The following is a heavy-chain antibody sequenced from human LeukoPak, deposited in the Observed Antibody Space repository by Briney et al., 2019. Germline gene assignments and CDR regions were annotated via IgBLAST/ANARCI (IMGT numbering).Heavy chain of an antibody. CDR2: IYYSGST. CDR3: ARTEPSGTTSH. J-gene: IGHJ4*02. CDR1: GYSISSGYY. D-gene: IGHD1-1*01. Sequence: PSETLSLTCTVSGYSISSGYYWGWIRQPPGKGLEWIGSIYYSGSTNYNPSLKSRVTLSVDTSRNQFSLSLRSMTAADTAVYYCARTEPSGTTSHWGQGTLVTVSS. V-gene: IGHV4-38-2*02.